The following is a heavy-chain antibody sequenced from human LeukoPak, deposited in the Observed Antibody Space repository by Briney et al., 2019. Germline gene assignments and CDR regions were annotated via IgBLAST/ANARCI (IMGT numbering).Heavy chain of an antibody. Sequence: ASVKVSCKASGYTFTSYDINWVRQATGQGLEWMGWMNPNSGNPGYAQKFQGRVTMTRNTSISTAYMELSSLRSGDTAVYYCARERKTYYYDSSGYYSSRRVDYWGQGTLVTVSS. CDR3: ARERKTYYYDSSGYYSSRRVDY. V-gene: IGHV1-8*01. CDR1: GYTFTSYD. CDR2: MNPNSGNP. D-gene: IGHD3-22*01. J-gene: IGHJ4*02.